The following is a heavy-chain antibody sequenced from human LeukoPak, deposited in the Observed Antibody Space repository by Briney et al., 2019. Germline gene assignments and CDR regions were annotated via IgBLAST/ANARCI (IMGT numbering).Heavy chain of an antibody. V-gene: IGHV3-11*04. CDR2: ISSSGSTI. CDR3: ARGYCSSTSCYPPEYFDY. J-gene: IGHJ4*02. Sequence: GGSLRLSCAASGFTFSDYYMSWIRQAPGKGLEWVSYISSSGSTIYYADSVKGRFTISRDNAKNSLYLQVNSLRDEDTAVYYCARGYCSSTSCYPPEYFDYWGQGTLVTVSS. CDR1: GFTFSDYY. D-gene: IGHD2-2*01.